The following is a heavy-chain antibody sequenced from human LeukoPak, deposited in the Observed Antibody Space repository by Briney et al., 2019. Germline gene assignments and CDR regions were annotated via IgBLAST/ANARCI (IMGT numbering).Heavy chain of an antibody. J-gene: IGHJ4*02. CDR1: GFTVSSNY. V-gene: IGHV3-53*01. D-gene: IGHD6-13*01. CDR3: ARAGAAAGTFDY. CDR2: IYSGGST. Sequence: GGSLRLSCAASGFTVSSNYMSWVRQAPGKGLEWVSVIYSGGSTYYADSVKGRFTISRDNSKNTLHLQMNSLRAEDMAVYYCARAGAAAGTFDYWGQGTLVTVSS.